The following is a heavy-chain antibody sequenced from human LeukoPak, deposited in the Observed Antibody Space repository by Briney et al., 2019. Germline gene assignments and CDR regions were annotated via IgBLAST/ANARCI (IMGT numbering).Heavy chain of an antibody. CDR1: GGSVRSYY. V-gene: IGHV4-59*02. D-gene: IGHD4-17*01. CDR3: ARTGSTVTMLYPFDH. J-gene: IGHJ4*02. CDR2: IYYSGST. Sequence: SETLSLTCTVSGGSVRSYYWSWIRQPPGKGLEWIGYIYYSGSTNYNPSLKSRVSISVDTSKNQFSLKLSSVTAAGTAVYYCARTGSTVTMLYPFDHWGQGTLVTVSS.